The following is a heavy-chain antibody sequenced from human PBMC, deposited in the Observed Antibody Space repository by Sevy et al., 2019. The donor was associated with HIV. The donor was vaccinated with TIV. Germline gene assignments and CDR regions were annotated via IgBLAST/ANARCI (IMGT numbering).Heavy chain of an antibody. CDR1: GFTFSDYD. Sequence: GGSLRLSCAASGFTFSDYDISWIRQAPGKGLEWISYSSGSGTTVFYADSVKGQFTISRDNAKNPVYLQMNSLRAEEXXXXXXXXXXXXARPLDYWGQGTLVTVSS. V-gene: IGHV3-11*01. J-gene: IGHJ4*02. CDR2: SSGSGTTV. D-gene: IGHD6-6*01. CDR3: XXXXXXARPLDY.